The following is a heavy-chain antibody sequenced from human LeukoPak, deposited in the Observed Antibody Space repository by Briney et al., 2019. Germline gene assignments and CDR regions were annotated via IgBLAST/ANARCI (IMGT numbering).Heavy chain of an antibody. CDR3: AKAPIAVAGPSLYGMDV. Sequence: PGGSLRLSCAASGFTFSSYGMHWVRQAPGKGLEWVAFIRYDGSNKYYADSVKGRFTISRDNSKNTLYLQMNSLRAEDTAVYYCAKAPIAVAGPSLYGMDVWGQGTTVTVSS. J-gene: IGHJ6*02. CDR1: GFTFSSYG. D-gene: IGHD6-19*01. V-gene: IGHV3-30*02. CDR2: IRYDGSNK.